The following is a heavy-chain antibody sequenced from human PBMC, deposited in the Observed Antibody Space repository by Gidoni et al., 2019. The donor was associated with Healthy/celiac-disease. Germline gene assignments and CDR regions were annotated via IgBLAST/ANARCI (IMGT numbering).Heavy chain of an antibody. V-gene: IGHV4-59*01. J-gene: IGHJ6*02. Sequence: QVQLQESGPGLVKPSETLSLTCTVSGGSIRSYYWSWIRQPPGKGLEWIGYIYYSGSTNYNPSLKSRVTISVDTSKNQFSLKLSSVTAADTAVYYCARDRDSSSHYYYGMDVWGQGTTVTVSS. CDR3: ARDRDSSSHYYYGMDV. CDR2: IYYSGST. D-gene: IGHD6-13*01. CDR1: GGSIRSYY.